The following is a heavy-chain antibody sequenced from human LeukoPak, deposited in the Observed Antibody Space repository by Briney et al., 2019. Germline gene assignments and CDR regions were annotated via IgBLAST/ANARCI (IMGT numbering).Heavy chain of an antibody. D-gene: IGHD5-24*01. CDR1: GGSVSSGNYY. CDR2: IHYSGNT. V-gene: IGHV4-61*01. J-gene: IGHJ4*02. Sequence: PSETLSLTCTVSGGSVSSGNYYCSWIRQPPGKGLQWVGYIHYSGNTNYNPSLKARVTISVDTSKDQFSLKLSSVTAADTAVYYCARDVDGYNYYDYWGQGTLVTVSS. CDR3: ARDVDGYNYYDY.